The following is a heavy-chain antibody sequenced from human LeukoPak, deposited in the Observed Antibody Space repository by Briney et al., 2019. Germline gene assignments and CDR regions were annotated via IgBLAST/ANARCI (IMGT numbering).Heavy chain of an antibody. D-gene: IGHD3-9*01. CDR1: GFTFSNYA. CDR2: VSGRDTST. Sequence: GASLRLSCAASGFTFSNYAMSWVRQAPGKGLEWVSAVSGRDTSTYYADSVKGRFTISRDNSKNTLYLQMNSLSAEDTAIYYCAKWGDYDVLTGYYDSDYWGQGTLVTVSS. CDR3: AKWGDYDVLTGYYDSDY. V-gene: IGHV3-23*01. J-gene: IGHJ4*02.